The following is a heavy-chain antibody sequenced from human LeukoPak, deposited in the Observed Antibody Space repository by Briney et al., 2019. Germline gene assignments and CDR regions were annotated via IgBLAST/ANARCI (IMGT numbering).Heavy chain of an antibody. J-gene: IGHJ4*02. CDR3: ARQSRDGSKTRGYYFDH. CDR1: GYSFTSYW. V-gene: IGHV5-51*01. Sequence: GESLKISCKGSGYSFTSYWIGWVRQMPGKGLEWMGIIYPDDSDTRYSPSFQGQVTISADKSISTAYLQWSSLKASDTAMYYCARQSRDGSKTRGYYFDHWGQGALVTVSS. CDR2: IYPDDSDT. D-gene: IGHD3-10*01.